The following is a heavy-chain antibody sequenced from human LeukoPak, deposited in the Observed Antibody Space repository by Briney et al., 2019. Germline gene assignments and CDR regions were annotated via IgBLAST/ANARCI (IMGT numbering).Heavy chain of an antibody. J-gene: IGHJ5*02. Sequence: GGSLRLSCVASGFTFSNYKMSWVRQAPGKGLEWVANIKQDGSEKYYVDSVKGRFTISRDNAKNSLYLQMNSLRAEDTAVYYCARGSLGYCTNGVCYAWGQGTLVTVSS. CDR2: IKQDGSEK. CDR3: ARGSLGYCTNGVCYA. CDR1: GFTFSNYK. D-gene: IGHD2-8*01. V-gene: IGHV3-7*04.